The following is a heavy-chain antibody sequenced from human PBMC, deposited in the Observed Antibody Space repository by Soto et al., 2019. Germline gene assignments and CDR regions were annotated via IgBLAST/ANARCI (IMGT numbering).Heavy chain of an antibody. CDR3: ARGSYASPYYYYGMDV. J-gene: IGHJ6*02. V-gene: IGHV1-18*01. D-gene: IGHD2-2*01. CDR2: ISAYNGNT. Sequence: AASVKVSCKASGYTFTSYGISWVRQAPGQGLEWMGWISAYNGNTNYAQKLQGRVTMTTDTSTSTAYMELRSLRSDDTAVYYCARGSYASPYYYYGMDVWGQGTTVTVSS. CDR1: GYTFTSYG.